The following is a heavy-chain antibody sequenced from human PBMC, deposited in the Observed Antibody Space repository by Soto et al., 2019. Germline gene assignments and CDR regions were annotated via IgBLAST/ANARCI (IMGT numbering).Heavy chain of an antibody. CDR3: ARGRRFYYYAMDV. CDR1: GFTFSDHY. CDR2: ITNSGTTM. V-gene: IGHV3-11*01. Sequence: GSLSLSCAASGFTFSDHYMNWIRQSPGKGLEWVSYITNSGTTMYYADSVKGRFTISRDNAKNSLYLHMNNLRAEDTALYYCARGRRFYYYAMDVWGQGTTVTVSS. J-gene: IGHJ6*02.